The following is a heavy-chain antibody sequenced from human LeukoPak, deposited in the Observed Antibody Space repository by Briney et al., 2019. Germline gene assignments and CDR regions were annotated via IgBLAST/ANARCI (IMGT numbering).Heavy chain of an antibody. Sequence: PGGSPRLSCAASGFTFSSYGMHWVRQAPGKGLEWVAVIWYDGSNKYYADSVKGRFTISRDNSKNTLYLQMNSLRAEDTAVYYCAKDGQNRGYGGNSGFDPWGQGTLVTVSS. V-gene: IGHV3-30*02. J-gene: IGHJ5*02. CDR2: IWYDGSNK. D-gene: IGHD4-23*01. CDR3: AKDGQNRGYGGNSGFDP. CDR1: GFTFSSYG.